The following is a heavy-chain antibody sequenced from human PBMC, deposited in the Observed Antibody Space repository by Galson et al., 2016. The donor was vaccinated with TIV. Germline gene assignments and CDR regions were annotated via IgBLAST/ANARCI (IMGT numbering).Heavy chain of an antibody. CDR1: GFTFSTYG. CDR3: STGSNYGDFGGPEFEN. V-gene: IGHV3-33*01. J-gene: IGHJ4*02. D-gene: IGHD4-17*01. Sequence: SLRLSCAASGFTFSTYGMQWVRQAPGKGLEWVAAIWFDGSNKYYGDSVKGRFTISRDNSKNTLYLQMNSLRAEDTAVYYCSTGSNYGDFGGPEFENWGRGTLVTGSS. CDR2: IWFDGSNK.